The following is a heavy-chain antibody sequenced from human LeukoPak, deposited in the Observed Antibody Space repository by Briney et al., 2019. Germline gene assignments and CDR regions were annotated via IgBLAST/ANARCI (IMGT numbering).Heavy chain of an antibody. D-gene: IGHD2-2*01. J-gene: IGHJ6*02. V-gene: IGHV3-23*01. CDR3: AKDMDCSSTSCYENV. Sequence: GGSLRLSCAASGFTFSIYDMSWVRQAPGKGLEWVSTISGSGSSTSYADSVKGRFTISRDNSKTTLFLQMDSLRAEDTAVYYCAKDMDCSSTSCYENVCGQGTTVTVSS. CDR2: ISGSGSST. CDR1: GFTFSIYD.